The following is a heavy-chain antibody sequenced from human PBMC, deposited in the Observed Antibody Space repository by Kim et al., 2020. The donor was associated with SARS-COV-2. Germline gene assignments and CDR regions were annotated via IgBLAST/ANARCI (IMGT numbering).Heavy chain of an antibody. Sequence: SETLSLTCTVSGGSISGTGCYWAWIRQPPGKGLEWIGNVHYSGRTLYNPSLKGRVTISVDTSKNQFSLNLTSVTAADTAVYFCARRVEHSYYFFHYLDVWGKGTKLPVSS. CDR2: VHYSGRT. CDR3: ARRVEHSYYFFHYLDV. J-gene: IGHJ6*03. CDR1: GGSISGTGCY. V-gene: IGHV4-39*01.